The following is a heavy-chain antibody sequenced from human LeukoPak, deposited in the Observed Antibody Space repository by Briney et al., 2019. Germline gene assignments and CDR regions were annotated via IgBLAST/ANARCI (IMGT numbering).Heavy chain of an antibody. V-gene: IGHV3-48*04. J-gene: IGHJ4*02. D-gene: IGHD2-15*01. CDR1: GFIFSDYG. CDR3: ARQVVVAASPFDY. Sequence: PGGSLRLSCTASGFIFSDYGMSWVRQAPGKGPEWISYISSASSAIYHADSVKGRFTISRDNAKNSLYLQMNSLRAEDTAVYYCARQVVVAASPFDYWGQGTLVTVSS. CDR2: ISSASSAI.